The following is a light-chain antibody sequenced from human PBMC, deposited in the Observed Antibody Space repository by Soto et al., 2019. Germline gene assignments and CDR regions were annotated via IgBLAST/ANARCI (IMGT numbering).Light chain of an antibody. V-gene: IGKV3-15*01. CDR1: QSVSSN. CDR3: QQYNNWPLT. CDR2: GAS. Sequence: EIVMTQSPATLSVSPGERATLSCRASQSVSSNLAWYQRKPGQAPRLLIYGASTRATGIPARFSGSGSGTEFTLTISSLQSEDVAVYYCQQYNNWPLTFGPGTKVDIK. J-gene: IGKJ3*01.